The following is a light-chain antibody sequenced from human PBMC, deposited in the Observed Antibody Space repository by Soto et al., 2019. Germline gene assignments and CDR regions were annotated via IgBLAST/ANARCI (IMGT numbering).Light chain of an antibody. Sequence: EIVMTQSPATLSVSPGERATLSCRASQSVIYGASTRATGIPARFSGSGSGTEFTLTISSLQSGDFAVYYCQQYNNWPPWTFGQGTKVEIK. CDR2: GAS. V-gene: IGKV3-15*01. CDR3: QQYNNWPPWT. CDR1: QSV. J-gene: IGKJ1*01.